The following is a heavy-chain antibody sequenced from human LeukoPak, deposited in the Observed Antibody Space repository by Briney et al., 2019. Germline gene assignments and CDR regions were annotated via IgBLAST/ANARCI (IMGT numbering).Heavy chain of an antibody. Sequence: SETLSLTCTVSGGSISSSSYYWGWIRQPPGKGLEWIGSIYYSGSTFDNPSLKSRVTISVDMSKNQFSLKLSSVTAADTSVYYCARRGHWLVQGAFDIWGQGTMVTVSS. CDR3: ARRGHWLVQGAFDI. CDR1: GGSISSSSYY. CDR2: IYYSGST. V-gene: IGHV4-39*01. D-gene: IGHD6-19*01. J-gene: IGHJ3*02.